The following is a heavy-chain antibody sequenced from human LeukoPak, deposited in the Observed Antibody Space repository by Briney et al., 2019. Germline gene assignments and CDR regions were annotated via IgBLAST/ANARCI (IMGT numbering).Heavy chain of an antibody. CDR3: ARFFGYSYGLVFDY. CDR1: GGSISSYY. CDR2: IYYSGST. D-gene: IGHD5-18*01. Sequence: SETLSLTCTVSGGSISSYYWSWIRQPPGKGLEWIGYIYYSGSTNYNPSLKSRVTISVDTSKNQFSLKLSSVTAADTAVYYCARFFGYSYGLVFDYWGQGTLVTVSS. V-gene: IGHV4-59*01. J-gene: IGHJ4*02.